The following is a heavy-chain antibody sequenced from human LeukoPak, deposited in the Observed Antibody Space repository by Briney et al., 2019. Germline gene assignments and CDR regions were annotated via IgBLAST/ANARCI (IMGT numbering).Heavy chain of an antibody. CDR2: IKQDGSEK. CDR1: GFTFSSYG. V-gene: IGHV3-7*01. Sequence: GGSLRLSCAASGFTFSSYGMHWVRQAPGKGLEWVANIKQDGSEKYYVDSVKGRFTISRDNAKNSLYLQMNSLRAEDTAVYYCARDLLGWELHYFDYWGQGTLVTVSS. CDR3: ARDLLGWELHYFDY. J-gene: IGHJ4*02. D-gene: IGHD1-26*01.